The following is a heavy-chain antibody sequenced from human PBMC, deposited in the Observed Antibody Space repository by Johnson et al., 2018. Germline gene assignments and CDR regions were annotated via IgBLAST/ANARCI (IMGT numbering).Heavy chain of an antibody. D-gene: IGHD3-10*01. CDR3: TRVVRELIYGMDV. Sequence: VQLVESGGGLVKPGRSLRLSCTASGFTFGDYAMSWFRQAPGKGLEWVGFIRSKAYGGTTEYAASVKGRFTISRDDSKSIAYLQMNSLKTEDTAVYYCTRVVRELIYGMDVWGQGTTVTVSS. CDR2: IRSKAYGGTT. J-gene: IGHJ6*02. V-gene: IGHV3-49*05. CDR1: GFTFGDYA.